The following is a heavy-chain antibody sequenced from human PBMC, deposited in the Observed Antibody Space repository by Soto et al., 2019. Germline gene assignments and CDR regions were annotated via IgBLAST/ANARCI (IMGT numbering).Heavy chain of an antibody. CDR1: GDSVSNNGAT. Sequence: SQTLSLTCAICGDSVSNNGATWNWIRQSPSRGLEWLGRAYYRSRWQYDYATSVRSRITINPDTSKNQFSLQLSSVTPEDTAVYYCARDPRDFNSGFDSCGPGSLGTVSS. V-gene: IGHV6-1*01. CDR2: AYYRSRWQY. D-gene: IGHD1-26*01. J-gene: IGHJ4*02. CDR3: ARDPRDFNSGFDS.